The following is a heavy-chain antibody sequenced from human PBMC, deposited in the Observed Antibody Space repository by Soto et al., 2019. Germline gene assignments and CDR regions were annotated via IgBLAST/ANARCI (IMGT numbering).Heavy chain of an antibody. CDR3: GRDLTSNANCIDP. D-gene: IGHD2-2*01. V-gene: IGHV4-30-4*01. CDR2: IYYTGKT. Sequence: QVQLQESGPGLVKPSQTLSLTCSASGDYIHVGGYYWTWIRQRPGKGLEWMGYIYYTGKTYYNPSLESRLTMSVDRSKNQFSLRLTSVTAADTAVYFCGRDLTSNANCIDPWGQGTLVTVSS. J-gene: IGHJ5*02. CDR1: GDYIHVGGYY.